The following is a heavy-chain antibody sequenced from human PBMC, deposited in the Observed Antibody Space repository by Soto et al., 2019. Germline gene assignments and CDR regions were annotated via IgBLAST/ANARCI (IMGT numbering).Heavy chain of an antibody. J-gene: IGHJ5*02. D-gene: IGHD5-12*01. CDR1: GGSISSGGYY. CDR3: AREEGGGYDHRWFDP. CDR2: IYYSGST. Sequence: QVQLQESGPGLVKPSQTLSLTCTVSGGSISSGGYYWSWIRQHPGKGLEWIGYIYYSGSTYYNPSLTSRVTLAVDTPKNQVALKVSSVTAADTAVYYCAREEGGGYDHRWFDPWGQGTLVTVSS. V-gene: IGHV4-31*03.